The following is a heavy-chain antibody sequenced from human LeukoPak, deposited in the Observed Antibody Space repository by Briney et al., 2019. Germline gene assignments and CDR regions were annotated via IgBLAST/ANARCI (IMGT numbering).Heavy chain of an antibody. CDR1: GYTFTNYW. CDR2: IYPSDSDT. Sequence: GESLKISCKGSGYTFTNYWIGWVRQMPGKGLEWMGSIYPSDSDTKYSPSFQGQVTISADKSITTAYLQWSSLKASYSAIYYCARLIPGYSLFDYWGQGALVTVSS. V-gene: IGHV5-51*01. CDR3: ARLIPGYSLFDY. J-gene: IGHJ4*02. D-gene: IGHD5-18*01.